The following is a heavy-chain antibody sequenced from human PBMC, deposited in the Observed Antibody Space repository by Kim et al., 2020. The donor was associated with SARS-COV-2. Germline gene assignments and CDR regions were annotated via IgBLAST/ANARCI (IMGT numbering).Heavy chain of an antibody. J-gene: IGHJ3*02. V-gene: IGHV3-33*05. CDR1: GFTFSSYG. CDR2: ISYDGSNK. D-gene: IGHD3-10*01. Sequence: GGSLRLSCAASGFTFSSYGMHWVRQAPGKGLEWVAVISYDGSNKYYADSVKGRFTISRDNSKNTLYLQMNSLRAEDTAVYYCAREDYYGSGRYNWGNAFDIWGQGTMVTVSS. CDR3: AREDYYGSGRYNWGNAFDI.